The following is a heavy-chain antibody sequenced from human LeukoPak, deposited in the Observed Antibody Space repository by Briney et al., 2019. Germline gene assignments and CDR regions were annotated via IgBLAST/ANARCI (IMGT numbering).Heavy chain of an antibody. Sequence: GGSLRLSCAASGFTFSSYSMNWVRQAPGKGLEWVSSISSSSSYIYYADSVRGRFTISRDNAKNSLYLQMNSLRAEDTAVYYCARLGRLLWFGEFLFDYWGQGTLVTVSS. CDR1: GFTFSSYS. CDR2: ISSSSSYI. D-gene: IGHD3-10*01. CDR3: ARLGRLLWFGEFLFDY. J-gene: IGHJ4*02. V-gene: IGHV3-21*01.